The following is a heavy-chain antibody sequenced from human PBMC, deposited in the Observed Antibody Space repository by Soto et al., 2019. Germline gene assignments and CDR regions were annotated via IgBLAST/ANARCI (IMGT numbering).Heavy chain of an antibody. J-gene: IGHJ6*02. D-gene: IGHD3-10*01. CDR3: ARESYVSGSYDGMDV. CDR1: GDTVSSNSAA. Sequence: PSQTLSLSCAISGDTVSSNSAAWNWIRPSPSRGLEWLGRTYYRSKWYNDYALSVKSRITINPDTSKNQFSLQLNSVTPEDTAVYYCARESYVSGSYDGMDVWGQGTTVTV. CDR2: TYYRSKWYN. V-gene: IGHV6-1*01.